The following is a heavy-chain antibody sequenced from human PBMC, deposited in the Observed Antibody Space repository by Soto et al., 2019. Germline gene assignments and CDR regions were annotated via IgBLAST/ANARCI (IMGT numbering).Heavy chain of an antibody. V-gene: IGHV3-30-3*01. CDR3: ARGGGYSYGGY. D-gene: IGHD5-18*01. CDR2: ISYDGSNK. J-gene: IGHJ4*02. Sequence: QVQLVESGGGVVQPGRSLRLSCAASGFTFSSYAMHWVRQAPGKGLEWVAVISYDGSNKYYADSVKGRFTISRDNSKNTLDLQMNSLRAEDTAVYYCARGGGYSYGGYWGQGTLVTVSS. CDR1: GFTFSSYA.